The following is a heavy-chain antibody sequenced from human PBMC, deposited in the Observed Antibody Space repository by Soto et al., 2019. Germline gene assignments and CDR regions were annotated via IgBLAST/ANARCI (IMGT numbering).Heavy chain of an antibody. D-gene: IGHD1-7*01. Sequence: EVQLVESGGGLVQPGGSLRLSFAASGFTSSSYWMSGVRQVPGRGLEWVANINQDGSEKYYVDSVRGRFTISRDNAKNSLYLQMNSLRAEDTAVYYCASAPNWNYGYWGQGTLVTVSS. J-gene: IGHJ4*02. CDR1: GFTSSSYW. V-gene: IGHV3-7*01. CDR3: ASAPNWNYGY. CDR2: INQDGSEK.